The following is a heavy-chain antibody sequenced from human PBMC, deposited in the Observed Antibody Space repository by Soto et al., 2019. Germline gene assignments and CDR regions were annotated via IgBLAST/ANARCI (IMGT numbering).Heavy chain of an antibody. CDR2: ISNDGNKK. CDR3: AKIPNHLRLGELPTPDQ. Sequence: QVQLVESGGGVVQPGTSLRLSCAASGFTFSDYGMHWVRQAPGKGLEWVAVISNDGNKKYHADSVKGRFTISRDNSKDTLYLQMNSLRAEDTALYYCAKIPNHLRLGELPTPDQWGQGTLVTVSS. D-gene: IGHD3-16*01. CDR1: GFTFSDYG. V-gene: IGHV3-30*18. J-gene: IGHJ4*02.